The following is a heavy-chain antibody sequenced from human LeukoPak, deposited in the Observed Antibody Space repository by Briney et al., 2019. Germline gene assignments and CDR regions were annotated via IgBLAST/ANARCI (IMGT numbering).Heavy chain of an antibody. CDR1: GFTFSSYG. D-gene: IGHD2-21*02. CDR3: AKDHRAYCGGDCYSSNWFDP. CDR2: IWYDGRNK. J-gene: IGHJ5*02. Sequence: GRSLRLSCAASGFTFSSYGMHWVCQAPGKGLEWVAVIWYDGRNKYYADSVKGRFTISRDNSKNTLYLQMNSLRAEDTAVYYCAKDHRAYCGGDCYSSNWFDPWGQGTLVTVSS. V-gene: IGHV3-33*06.